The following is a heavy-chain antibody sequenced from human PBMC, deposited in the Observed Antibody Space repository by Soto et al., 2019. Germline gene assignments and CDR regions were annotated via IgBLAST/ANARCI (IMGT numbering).Heavy chain of an antibody. Sequence: GSLRLSCAGSGVTFSSDSMNWVRQAPGKGLEWVSSISSRGDDIHYADSVKGRFTISRDNAGNSLYLQLNSLRAEDTAVYYCPGAGYYYGYCFDYWGQGTLVTVSS. CDR2: ISSRGDDI. D-gene: IGHD5-18*01. V-gene: IGHV3-21*01. CDR1: GVTFSSDS. CDR3: PGAGYYYGYCFDY. J-gene: IGHJ4*02.